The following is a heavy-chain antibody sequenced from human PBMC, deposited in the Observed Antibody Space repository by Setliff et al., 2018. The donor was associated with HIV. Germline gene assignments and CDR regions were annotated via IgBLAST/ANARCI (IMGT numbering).Heavy chain of an antibody. CDR3: ARDLPCSTGCQGWGFGVDV. J-gene: IGHJ6*02. CDR1: ELTFSNYE. D-gene: IGHD2-2*01. V-gene: IGHV3-7*01. Sequence: GGSLRLSCAASELTFSNYEMIWVRQAPGKGLEWVATIKYDGSENTYVDSVKGRFTISRDNAKNSLFLQMNSLRVDDTAVYYCARDLPCSTGCQGWGFGVDVWGQGTTVTVSS. CDR2: IKYDGSEN.